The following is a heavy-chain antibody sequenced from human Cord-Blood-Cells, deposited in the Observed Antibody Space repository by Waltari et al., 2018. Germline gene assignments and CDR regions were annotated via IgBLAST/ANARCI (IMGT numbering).Heavy chain of an antibody. V-gene: IGHV3-30*18. CDR2: ISYDGIKK. CDR3: AKDRFSSSWYRGSTPGA. D-gene: IGHD6-13*01. J-gene: IGHJ5*02. CDR1: GFTFSSYG. Sequence: QVQLVESGGGVVQPGRSLRLSCAASGFTFSSYGMHWVRPAAGKGLEWVAVISYDGIKKYYADSVKGRFTISRDNSKNTLYLQMNSLRAEDTAVYYCAKDRFSSSWYRGSTPGAWGQGTLVTVSS.